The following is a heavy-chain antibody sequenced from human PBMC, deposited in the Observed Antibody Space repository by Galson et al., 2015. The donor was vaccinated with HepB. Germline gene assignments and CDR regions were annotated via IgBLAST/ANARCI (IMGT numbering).Heavy chain of an antibody. Sequence: SLRLSCAASGFTISSYSMDWVGQAPGKGLEWVSYISSSGGLIYYADSVKGRFTISRDIAKNSLYLQMNSLRDEDTAVYYCARDSIGGGDYWGQGTLLTVSS. D-gene: IGHD3-10*01. V-gene: IGHV3-48*02. CDR3: ARDSIGGGDY. J-gene: IGHJ4*02. CDR2: ISSSGGLI. CDR1: GFTISSYS.